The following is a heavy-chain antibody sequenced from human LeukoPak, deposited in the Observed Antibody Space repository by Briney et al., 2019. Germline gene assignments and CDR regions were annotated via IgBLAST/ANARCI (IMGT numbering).Heavy chain of an antibody. CDR3: ARSLSDFDY. J-gene: IGHJ4*02. CDR2: IYYSGST. CDR1: GGSISRYY. Sequence: PSETLSLTCTVSGGSISRYYWSWIRQPPGKGLEWIGYIYYSGSTNYNPSLKSRVTISVDTSKNQFSLKLSSVTAADTAVYYCARSLSDFDYWGQGTLVTVSS. V-gene: IGHV4-59*08. D-gene: IGHD2/OR15-2a*01.